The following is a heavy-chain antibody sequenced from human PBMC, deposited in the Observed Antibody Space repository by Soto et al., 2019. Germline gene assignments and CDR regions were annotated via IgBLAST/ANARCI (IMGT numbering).Heavy chain of an antibody. J-gene: IGHJ6*02. V-gene: IGHV1-46*01. Sequence: WASVKVSCKASGYTFTSYYMHWVRQAPGQGLEWMGIINPSGGSTSYAQKFQGRVTMTRDTSTSTVYMELSSLRSEDTAVYYCARGGIAVAGDYYYYGMDVWGQGTTVTVSS. D-gene: IGHD6-19*01. CDR1: GYTFTSYY. CDR2: INPSGGST. CDR3: ARGGIAVAGDYYYYGMDV.